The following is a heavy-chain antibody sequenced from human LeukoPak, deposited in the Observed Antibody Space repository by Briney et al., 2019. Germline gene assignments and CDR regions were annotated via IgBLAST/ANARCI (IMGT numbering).Heavy chain of an antibody. CDR1: GGSISSGSYY. CDR2: IYTSGST. Sequence: PSQTLSLTCTVSGGSISSGSYYWSWIRQPAGKGLEWIGRIYTSGSTNYNPSLKSRVTISVDTSKNQFSLKLSSVTAADTAVYYCARDLEGIVVVPATYYYYYYMDVWGKGTTVTVSS. V-gene: IGHV4-61*02. D-gene: IGHD2-2*01. J-gene: IGHJ6*03. CDR3: ARDLEGIVVVPATYYYYYYMDV.